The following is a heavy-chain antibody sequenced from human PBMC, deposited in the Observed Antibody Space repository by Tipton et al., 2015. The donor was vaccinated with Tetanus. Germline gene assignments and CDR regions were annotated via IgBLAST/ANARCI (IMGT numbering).Heavy chain of an antibody. V-gene: IGHV3-33*01. J-gene: IGHJ3*01. CDR1: GLTFKNHG. CDR2: IWYDGSNP. Sequence: SLRLSCEASGLTFKNHGMHLVSQAPGKGLERVALIWYDGSNPSYAHSVRGRFTISRDNSKSTLFLQMNSLRAEDTAVYFCARRTNSGHVYNPLDLWGQGTMVTVSS. D-gene: IGHD5-24*01. CDR3: ARRTNSGHVYNPLDL.